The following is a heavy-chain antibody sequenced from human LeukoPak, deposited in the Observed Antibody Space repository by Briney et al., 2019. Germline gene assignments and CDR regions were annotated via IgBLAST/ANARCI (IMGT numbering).Heavy chain of an antibody. V-gene: IGHV1-46*01. CDR1: GYTFTSYY. J-gene: IGHJ4*02. D-gene: IGHD3-9*01. Sequence: ASVKVSCKASGYTFTSYYMHWVRQAPGQGLEWMGVISPSGGSTTYAQKFQGRVTMTRDTSTSTVYMELSSLRSEDTAIYYCAREKLPDILTGFDYWGQGTLVTVSS. CDR2: ISPSGGST. CDR3: AREKLPDILTGFDY.